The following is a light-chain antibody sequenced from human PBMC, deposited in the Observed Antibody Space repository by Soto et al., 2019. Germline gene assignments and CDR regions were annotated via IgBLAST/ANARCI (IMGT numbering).Light chain of an antibody. CDR2: GAS. CDR1: QSVNSN. V-gene: IGKV3-15*01. CDR3: QQYGSSLLT. J-gene: IGKJ4*01. Sequence: EIVMTQSPATLSVSPGERATLSCRASQSVNSNLAWYQQKPGQAPRLLIYGASTRATGIPARFSGSASGTEFTLTISSLQSEDFAVYYCQQYGSSLLTFGGGTKVEIK.